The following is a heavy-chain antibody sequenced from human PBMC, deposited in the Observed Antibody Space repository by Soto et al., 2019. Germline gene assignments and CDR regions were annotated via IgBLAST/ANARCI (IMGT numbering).Heavy chain of an antibody. CDR2: INHSGST. CDR3: ARARGIVVVPAARVGYNWFDP. D-gene: IGHD2-2*01. V-gene: IGHV4-34*01. J-gene: IGHJ5*02. CDR1: GGSFSGYY. Sequence: SETLSLTCAVYGGSFSGYYWSWIRQPPGKGLEWIGEINHSGSTNYNPSLKSRVTISVDTSKNQFSLKLSSVTAADTAVYYCARARGIVVVPAARVGYNWFDPWGQGTLVT.